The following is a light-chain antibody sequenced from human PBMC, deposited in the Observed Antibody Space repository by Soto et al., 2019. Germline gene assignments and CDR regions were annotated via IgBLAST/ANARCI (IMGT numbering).Light chain of an antibody. Sequence: DIHMTQSPSTLSASVGVRVTITCRASQSISIWLAWYQQKPGKAPNLLIYKTSSLETGVPSRFSGSGSGTXXXXXXXXXQPDDFAXYXXXHWNDYSWTFGQGTKVEVK. J-gene: IGKJ1*01. CDR2: KTS. V-gene: IGKV1-5*03. CDR1: QSISIW. CDR3: XHWNDYSWT.